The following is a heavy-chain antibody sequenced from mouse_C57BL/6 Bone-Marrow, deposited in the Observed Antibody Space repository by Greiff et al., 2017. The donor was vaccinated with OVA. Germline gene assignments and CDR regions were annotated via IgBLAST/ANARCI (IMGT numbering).Heavy chain of an antibody. CDR2: IDPSDSYT. CDR1: GYTFTSYW. CDR3: ARCGYDGAMDY. D-gene: IGHD2-2*01. J-gene: IGHJ4*01. Sequence: QVQLQQPGAELVMPGASVKLSCKASGYTFTSYWMHWVKQRPGQGLEWIGEIDPSDSYTNYNQKFKGKSTLTVDKSSSTAYMQLSSLTSEDSAVYYCARCGYDGAMDYWGQGTSVTVSS. V-gene: IGHV1-69*01.